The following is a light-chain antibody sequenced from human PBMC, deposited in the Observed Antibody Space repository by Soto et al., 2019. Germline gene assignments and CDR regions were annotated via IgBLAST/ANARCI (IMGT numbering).Light chain of an antibody. J-gene: IGLJ1*01. V-gene: IGLV2-14*01. CDR3: CSYTSSSTSFV. CDR1: SSDVGGYNY. CDR2: EVI. Sequence: QSVLTQPAAVTGPPGQSITISCTGTSSDVGGYNYVSWYQQHPGKAPKLMIYEVINRPSGVSIRFSGSKSGNTASLTISGLQAEDEADYYCCSYTSSSTSFVFGTGTKVTVL.